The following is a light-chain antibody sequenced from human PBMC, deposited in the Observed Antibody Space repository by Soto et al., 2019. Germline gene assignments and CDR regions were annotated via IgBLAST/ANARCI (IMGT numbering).Light chain of an antibody. CDR1: SSDVGGYNY. CDR2: EVS. Sequence: QSALTQPASVSGSPGQSITISCTGTSSDVGGYNYVSWYQQHPGKAPKLMIYEVSNRPSGVSNRFSGSKSGNTASLTISGLQAEDEADYYCSSYTSSSIWVFGGGTKLTFL. CDR3: SSYTSSSIWV. V-gene: IGLV2-14*01. J-gene: IGLJ3*02.